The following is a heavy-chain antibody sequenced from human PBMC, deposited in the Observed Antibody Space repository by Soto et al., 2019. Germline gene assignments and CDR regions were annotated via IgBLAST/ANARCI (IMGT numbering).Heavy chain of an antibody. J-gene: IGHJ4*02. CDR1: GGSFSGYY. V-gene: IGHV4-34*01. CDR2: INHSGST. D-gene: IGHD2-15*01. Sequence: QVQLQQWGAGLLKPSETLSLTCAVYGGSFSGYYWSWIRQPPGKGLEWIGEINHSGSTNYNPSLKSRVTISVDTSKNQFSLTLSSVTAADTAVYYCARGWAWWLGDSWGQGTLVTVSS. CDR3: ARGWAWWLGDS.